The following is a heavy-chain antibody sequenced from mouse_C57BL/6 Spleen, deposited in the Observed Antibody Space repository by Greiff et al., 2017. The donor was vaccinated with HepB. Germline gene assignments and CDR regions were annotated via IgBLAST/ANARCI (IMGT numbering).Heavy chain of an antibody. CDR2: ISSGSSTI. V-gene: IGHV5-17*01. D-gene: IGHD3-3*01. CDR3: ARRAVRGLYYFDY. Sequence: EVQVVESGGGLVKPGGSLKLSCAASGFNFSDYGMHWVRQAPEKGLAWVAYISSGSSTIYYADTVKGRFTISRDNAKNTLFLQMTSLRSEDTAMYYCARRAVRGLYYFDYWGQGTTLTVSS. CDR1: GFNFSDYG. J-gene: IGHJ2*01.